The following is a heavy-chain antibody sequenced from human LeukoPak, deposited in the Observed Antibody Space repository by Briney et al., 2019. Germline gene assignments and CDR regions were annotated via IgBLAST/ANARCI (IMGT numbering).Heavy chain of an antibody. CDR2: IIPILGTA. CDR1: GGTFSSYA. CDR3: ARGGDPVQAYFQH. D-gene: IGHD7-27*01. V-gene: IGHV1-69*13. J-gene: IGHJ1*01. Sequence: ASVTVSCKASGGTFSSYAISWVRQAPGQGLEWMGGIIPILGTANYAQKFQGRVTITADESTSTAYMELSSLRSEDTAVYYCARGGDPVQAYFQHWGQGTLVTVSS.